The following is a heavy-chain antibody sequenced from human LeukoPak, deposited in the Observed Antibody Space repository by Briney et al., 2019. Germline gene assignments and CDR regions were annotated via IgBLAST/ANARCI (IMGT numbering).Heavy chain of an antibody. J-gene: IGHJ6*02. D-gene: IGHD2-2*01. V-gene: IGHV3-30*02. CDR3: AKDPSGYCSSTSCSYYYYGMDV. CDR2: IRYDGSNK. Sequence: PGGSLRLSCAASGFTVSSNYMSWVRQAPGKGLEWVAFIRYDGSNKYYADSVKGRFTISRDNSKNTLYLQMNSLRAEDTAVYYCAKDPSGYCSSTSCSYYYYGMDVWGQGTTVTVSS. CDR1: GFTVSSNY.